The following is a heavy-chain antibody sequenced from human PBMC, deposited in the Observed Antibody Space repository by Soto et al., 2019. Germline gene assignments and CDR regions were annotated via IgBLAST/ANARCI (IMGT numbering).Heavy chain of an antibody. D-gene: IGHD3-3*01. CDR2: IWYDGSNK. CDR3: AREGGYDFRSASDFDY. V-gene: IGHV3-33*01. CDR1: GFTFSSYG. J-gene: IGHJ4*02. Sequence: QVQLVESGGGVVQPGRSLRLSCAASGFTFSSYGMHWVRQAPGKGLEWVAVIWYDGSNKYYADSVKGRFTISRDNSKNTLYLQMNSLRAEDTAVYYCAREGGYDFRSASDFDYWGQGTLVTVSS.